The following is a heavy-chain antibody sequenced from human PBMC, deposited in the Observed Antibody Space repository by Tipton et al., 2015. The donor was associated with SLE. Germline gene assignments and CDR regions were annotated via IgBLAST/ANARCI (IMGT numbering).Heavy chain of an antibody. Sequence: LRLSCTVSGGPISSSSYYWGWIRQPPGKGLEWIGSIYYSGSTYYNPSLKSRVTISVDTSKNQFSLKLSSVTAADTAVYYCATPSTTLGGSGWHWGQGTLVTVSS. D-gene: IGHD2-15*01. CDR1: GGPISSSSYY. CDR2: IYYSGST. CDR3: ATPSTTLGGSGWH. J-gene: IGHJ4*02. V-gene: IGHV4-39*07.